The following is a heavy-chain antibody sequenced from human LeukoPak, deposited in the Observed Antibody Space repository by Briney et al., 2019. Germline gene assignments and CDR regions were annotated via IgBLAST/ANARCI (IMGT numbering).Heavy chain of an antibody. V-gene: IGHV4-59*01. CDR2: IYYSGST. D-gene: IGHD3-16*01. J-gene: IGHJ6*03. Sequence: SETLSLTCTVSGGSISSYYWSWIRQPPGKGLERIGYIYYSGSTKYNPSLKSRVTISVDTSKNQFSLKLSSVTAADTAVYYCARGDYYYYYYMDVWGKGTTVTVSS. CDR1: GGSISSYY. CDR3: ARGDYYYYYYMDV.